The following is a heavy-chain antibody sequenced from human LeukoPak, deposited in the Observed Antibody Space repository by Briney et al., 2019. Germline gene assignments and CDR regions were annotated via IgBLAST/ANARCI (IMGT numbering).Heavy chain of an antibody. J-gene: IGHJ3*02. CDR3: ARRTVYDFWSGYYIVGGSDAFDI. D-gene: IGHD3-3*01. Sequence: SETLSLTCTVSGGSITSYHWSWIQQPPGKGLGWIGHIYYSGSTNYNPSLKSRVTISVDTSKNQFSLKLSSVTAADTAVYYCARRTVYDFWSGYYIVGGSDAFDIWGQGTMVAVSS. CDR2: IYYSGST. CDR1: GGSITSYH. V-gene: IGHV4-59*08.